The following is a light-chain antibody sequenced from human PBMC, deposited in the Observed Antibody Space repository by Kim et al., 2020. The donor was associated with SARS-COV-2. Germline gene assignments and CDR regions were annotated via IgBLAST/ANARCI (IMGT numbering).Light chain of an antibody. CDR3: QGALT. J-gene: IGKJ4*01. Sequence: EIVLTQSPGTLSLSPGERATLSCRASQSVSSSYLAWYQQKPGQAPRLLIYGASSRATGIPDRFSGSGSGTDFTLTISRLEPEDFAVYYCQGALTFGGGTKVEI. V-gene: IGKV3-20*01. CDR1: QSVSSSY. CDR2: GAS.